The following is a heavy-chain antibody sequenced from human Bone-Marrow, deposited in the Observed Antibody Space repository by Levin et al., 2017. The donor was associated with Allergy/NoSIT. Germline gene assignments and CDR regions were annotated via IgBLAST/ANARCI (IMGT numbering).Heavy chain of an antibody. J-gene: IGHJ4*02. Sequence: GGSLRLSCAASGFTFNNFAMIWVRQAPGKGLEWVSGICGGGGSTYHTHPVKGRFSIPRANVKNTVDLQMGSLRADDTAIYDYARVSTTVTFFDSWGQGTLVTVSS. CDR2: ICGGGGST. CDR1: GFTFNNFA. V-gene: IGHV3-23*01. D-gene: IGHD1-26*01. CDR3: ARVSTTVTFFDS.